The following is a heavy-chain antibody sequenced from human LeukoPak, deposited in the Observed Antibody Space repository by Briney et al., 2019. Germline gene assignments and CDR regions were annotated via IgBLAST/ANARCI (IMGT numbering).Heavy chain of an antibody. CDR3: ARGGIVVVTAIHDALDI. V-gene: IGHV3-53*01. CDR2: IYSGGST. Sequence: GGSLRLSCAASGYTVSSNYMSWVRQAPGKGLEWVSVIYSGGSTYYADSVKGRFTISRGNSKNTLYLQMNSLRAEDTAVYYCARGGIVVVTAIHDALDIWGQGTMVTVSS. D-gene: IGHD2-21*02. CDR1: GYTVSSNY. J-gene: IGHJ3*02.